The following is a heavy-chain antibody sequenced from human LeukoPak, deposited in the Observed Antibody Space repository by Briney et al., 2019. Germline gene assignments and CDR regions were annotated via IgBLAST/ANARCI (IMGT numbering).Heavy chain of an antibody. CDR2: IYYSGST. CDR3: ARRLNYDYVWGSYRYDFTDDY. Sequence: SETLSLTCTVSGGSISSSSYYWGWIRQPPGKGLEWIGSIYYSGSTYYNPSLKSRVTISVDTSKNQFSLKLSSVTAADTAVYYCARRLNYDYVWGSYRYDFTDDYWGQGTLVTVSS. J-gene: IGHJ4*02. CDR1: GGSISSSSYY. D-gene: IGHD3-16*02. V-gene: IGHV4-39*01.